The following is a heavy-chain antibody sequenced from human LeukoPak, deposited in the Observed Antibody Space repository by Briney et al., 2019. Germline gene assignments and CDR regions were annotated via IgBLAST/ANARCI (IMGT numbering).Heavy chain of an antibody. Sequence: SETLSLTCAVYGGSFSGYYWSWSRQPPGKGLEWIGEINHSGSTNYNPSLKSRVTISVDTSKNQFSLKLSSVTAADTAVYYCARGAKYYDSSGYYPLDYWGQGTLLTVSS. D-gene: IGHD3-22*01. CDR3: ARGAKYYDSSGYYPLDY. J-gene: IGHJ4*02. CDR2: INHSGST. V-gene: IGHV4-34*01. CDR1: GGSFSGYY.